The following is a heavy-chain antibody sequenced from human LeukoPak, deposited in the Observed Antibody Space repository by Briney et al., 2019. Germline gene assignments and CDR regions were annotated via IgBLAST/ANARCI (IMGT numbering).Heavy chain of an antibody. CDR2: IIPILGIA. Sequence: VASVKVSCKASGYTFTSYGISWVRQAPGQGLEWMGRIIPILGIANYAQKFQGRVTITADKSTSTAYMELSSLRSEDTAVYYCAREDDYYDSSGYYYYFDYWGQGTLVTVSS. V-gene: IGHV1-69*04. D-gene: IGHD3-22*01. CDR3: AREDDYYDSSGYYYYFDY. J-gene: IGHJ4*02. CDR1: GYTFTSYG.